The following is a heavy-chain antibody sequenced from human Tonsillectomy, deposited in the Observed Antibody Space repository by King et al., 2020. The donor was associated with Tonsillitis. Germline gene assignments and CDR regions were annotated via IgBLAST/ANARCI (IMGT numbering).Heavy chain of an antibody. CDR3: AKAGGTYCGGACYDD. Sequence: VQLVESGGGVVQPGRSLRLSCAASGFTFSNYGVHWVRQAPGKGLEWVGVISYDGSNKYYADSVKGRITISRDNSKNTLYLQMNSLRAEDTAVYFCAKAGGTYCGGACYDDWGQGTLVTVSS. CDR1: GFTFSNYG. V-gene: IGHV3-30*18. CDR2: ISYDGSNK. J-gene: IGHJ4*02. D-gene: IGHD2-21*02.